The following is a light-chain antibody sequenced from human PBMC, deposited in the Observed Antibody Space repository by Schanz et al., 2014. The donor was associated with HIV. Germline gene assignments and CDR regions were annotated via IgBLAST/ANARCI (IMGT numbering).Light chain of an antibody. CDR3: SSYAGSNNFGV. CDR2: EVS. Sequence: QSVLTQPPSASGSPGQSVTISCTGTSSDVGGHNYVSWYQHHPGKAPKLIIFEVSERPSGVPDRFSGSKSGNTASLTVSGLQAEDEADYYCSSYAGSNNFGVFGGGTKLTVL. CDR1: SSDVGGHNY. J-gene: IGLJ2*01. V-gene: IGLV2-8*01.